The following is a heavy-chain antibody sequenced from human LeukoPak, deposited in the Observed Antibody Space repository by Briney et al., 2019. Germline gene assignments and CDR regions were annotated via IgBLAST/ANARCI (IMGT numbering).Heavy chain of an antibody. CDR3: ARETTYYYGSRTYNWFDP. CDR2: ISSSGSTI. D-gene: IGHD3-10*01. V-gene: IGHV3-48*03. CDR1: GFTFSSYE. J-gene: IGHJ5*02. Sequence: GGSLRLSCAASGFTFSSYEVNWVRQAPGKGLEWVSYISSSGSTIYYADSVKGRFTISRDNAKNSLYLQMNSLRAEDTAVYYCARETTYYYGSRTYNWFDPWGQGTLVTVSS.